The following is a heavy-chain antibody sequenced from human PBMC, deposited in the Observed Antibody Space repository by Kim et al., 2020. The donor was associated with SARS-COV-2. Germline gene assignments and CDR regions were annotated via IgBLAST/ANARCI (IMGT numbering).Heavy chain of an antibody. CDR1: GDSIRYYY. D-gene: IGHD6-13*01. Sequence: SETLSLTCGVSGDSIRYYYWSWIRQPPGKGLEWIGYIYYTGNTNYNPSLKSRVTMSVDTSKNQFSLKLTSVTAADTAVYYCASLAAGYGLDVWGQWTTVT. CDR2: IYYTGNT. V-gene: IGHV4-59*01. J-gene: IGHJ6*02. CDR3: ASLAAGYGLDV.